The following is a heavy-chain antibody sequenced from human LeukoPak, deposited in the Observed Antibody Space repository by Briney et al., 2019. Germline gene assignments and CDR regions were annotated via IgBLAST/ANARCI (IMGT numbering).Heavy chain of an antibody. CDR3: AKASLGGSAYDI. J-gene: IGHJ3*02. D-gene: IGHD7-27*01. V-gene: IGHV3-23*01. CDR2: ISGSGGST. CDR1: GFTFSSYA. Sequence: PGGSLRLSCAASGFTFSSYAMGWVRQAPGKGLEWVSAISGSGGSTYYADSVKGRFTISRDNSKNTLYLQMNSLRAEDTAVYYCAKASLGGSAYDIWGQGTMVTVSS.